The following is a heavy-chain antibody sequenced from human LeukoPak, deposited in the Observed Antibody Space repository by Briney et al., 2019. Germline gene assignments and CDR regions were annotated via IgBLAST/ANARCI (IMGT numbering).Heavy chain of an antibody. CDR1: GFTFSSYS. J-gene: IGHJ6*03. CDR3: ARDRGVTTGSYYYYYYMDV. Sequence: GGSLRLSCAASGFTFSSYSMNWVRQAPGKGLEWVSSISSSSSYIYYADSVKGRFTISRDNAKNSLYLQMNSLRAEDTAVYYCARDRGVTTGSYYYYYYMDVWGKGTTVTVSS. V-gene: IGHV3-21*01. D-gene: IGHD4-17*01. CDR2: ISSSSSYI.